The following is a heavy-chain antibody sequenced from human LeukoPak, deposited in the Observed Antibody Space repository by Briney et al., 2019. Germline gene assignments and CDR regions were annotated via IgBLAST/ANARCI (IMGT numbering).Heavy chain of an antibody. D-gene: IGHD3-22*01. V-gene: IGHV3-21*01. Sequence: PGGSLRLSCAASGFTFSSYSMNWVRRAPGKGLEWVSSISSSSSYIYYADSVKGRFTISRDNAKNSLYLQMNSLRAEDTAVYYCARFGSGYYQFDYWGQGTLVTVSS. CDR3: ARFGSGYYQFDY. CDR1: GFTFSSYS. CDR2: ISSSSSYI. J-gene: IGHJ4*02.